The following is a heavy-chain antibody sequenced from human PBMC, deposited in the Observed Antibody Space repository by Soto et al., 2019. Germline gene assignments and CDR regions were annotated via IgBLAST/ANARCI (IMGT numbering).Heavy chain of an antibody. CDR2: INPNSGGT. CDR1: GYTFTGYY. D-gene: IGHD2-2*01. CDR3: ASGVVPAAAYYYYYGMDV. V-gene: IGHV1-2*02. Sequence: ASVKVSCKASGYTFTGYYMHWVRQAPGQGLEWMGWINPNSGGTNYAQKFQGRVTMTRDTSTSTVYMELSSLRSEDTAVYYCASGVVPAAAYYYYYGMDVWGQGTTVTVSS. J-gene: IGHJ6*02.